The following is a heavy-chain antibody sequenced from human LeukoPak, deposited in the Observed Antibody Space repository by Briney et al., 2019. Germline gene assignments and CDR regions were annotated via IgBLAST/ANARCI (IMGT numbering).Heavy chain of an antibody. J-gene: IGHJ4*02. CDR2: INPSGGTT. CDR3: AKDGYTYGPFDY. CDR1: GYTFTGYY. Sequence: GASVKVSCKASGYTFTGYYMHWVRQAPGQGLEWMGIINPSGGTTSYAQKFQGRVTMTRDTSTSTVYMELSSLRSEDTAVYYCAKDGYTYGPFDYWGQGTLVTVSS. D-gene: IGHD5-18*01. V-gene: IGHV1-46*01.